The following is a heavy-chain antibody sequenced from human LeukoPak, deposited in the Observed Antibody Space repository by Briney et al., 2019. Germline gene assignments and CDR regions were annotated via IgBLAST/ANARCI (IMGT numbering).Heavy chain of an antibody. J-gene: IGHJ4*02. CDR3: ATQATGTSYGVFDY. V-gene: IGHV4-59*08. CDR1: GGSITGYY. CDR2: IYYSGGN. Sequence: SETLSLTCTVSGGSITGYYWSWIRQPPGKGLEWVAYIYYSGGNSYNPSLKSQVTMPVNTSKHHFSLNLTSVPAADTAVYYFATQATGTSYGVFDYWGQGPLVTVSS. D-gene: IGHD5-18*01.